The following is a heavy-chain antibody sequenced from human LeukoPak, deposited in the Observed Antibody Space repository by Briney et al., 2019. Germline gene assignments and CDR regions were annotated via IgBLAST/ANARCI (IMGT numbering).Heavy chain of an antibody. Sequence: PGGSLRLSCAASGFTFSDDWMNWVRQAPGKGLEWVGHIKGKSAGGTTGYAAPVKGRFTISRDDSRSMLYLQMNSLKTEDTALYYCTRGHYGPWGHGTLVTVSS. V-gene: IGHV3-15*01. CDR1: GFTFSDDW. CDR2: IKGKSAGGTT. J-gene: IGHJ5*02. CDR3: TRGHYGP. D-gene: IGHD3-10*01.